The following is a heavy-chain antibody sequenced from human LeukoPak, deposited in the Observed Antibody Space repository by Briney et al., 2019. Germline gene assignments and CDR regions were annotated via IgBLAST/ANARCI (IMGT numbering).Heavy chain of an antibody. J-gene: IGHJ4*02. V-gene: IGHV4-38-2*01. CDR3: ATQTIFGVVIRDY. Sequence: SETLSLTCAVSGYSISSGYYWGWIRQPPGKGLEGIGSIYHSGSTYYNPSLKSRATISVDTSRNQFSLKLSSVTAADTAVYYCATQTIFGVVIRDYWGQGTLVTVSS. D-gene: IGHD3-3*01. CDR2: IYHSGST. CDR1: GYSISSGYY.